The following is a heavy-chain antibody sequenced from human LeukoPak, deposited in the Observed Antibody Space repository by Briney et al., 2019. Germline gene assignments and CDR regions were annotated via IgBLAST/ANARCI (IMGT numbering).Heavy chain of an antibody. CDR2: IYHSGST. Sequence: SETLSLTCAVYGGSFSGYYWSWIRQPPGKGLEWIGSIYHSGSTYYNPSLKSRVTISVDTSKNQFSLKLSSVTAADTAVYYCARRVAAFDYWGQGTLVTVSS. CDR3: ARRVAAFDY. J-gene: IGHJ4*02. D-gene: IGHD6-25*01. V-gene: IGHV4-34*01. CDR1: GGSFSGYY.